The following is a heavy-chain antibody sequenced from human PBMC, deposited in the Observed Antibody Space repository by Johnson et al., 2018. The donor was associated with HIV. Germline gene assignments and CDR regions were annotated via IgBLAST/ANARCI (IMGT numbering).Heavy chain of an antibody. CDR2: INWNGGSK. J-gene: IGHJ3*02. D-gene: IGHD3-10*01. Sequence: VQLVESGGGVVRPGGSLRLSCAASGFTFDDYGMSWVRQAPGKGLEWVSGINWNGGSKGYGDSVKGRFTISRDNSKNTLYLQMNSLRAEDTAVYYCARPPPFRGNYGSVRWWAFDIWGQGTMVTVSS. CDR3: ARPPPFRGNYGSVRWWAFDI. CDR1: GFTFDDYG. V-gene: IGHV3-20*04.